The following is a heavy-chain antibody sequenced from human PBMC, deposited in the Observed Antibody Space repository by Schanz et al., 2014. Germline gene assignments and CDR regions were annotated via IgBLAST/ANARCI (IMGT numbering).Heavy chain of an antibody. Sequence: EVQLVESGGGLVQPGGSLRLSCAASGFTFTTHSMTWVRQAPGKGLEWVSGISGSGGSTYYADSVKGRFTISRDNSENTLYLQMNSLSADDTAVFYCAKGMGYCSGGTCYDYYYYGLDVWGQGTTVTVSS. CDR3: AKGMGYCSGGTCYDYYYYGLDV. CDR1: GFTFTTHS. CDR2: ISGSGGST. V-gene: IGHV3-23*04. D-gene: IGHD2-15*01. J-gene: IGHJ6*02.